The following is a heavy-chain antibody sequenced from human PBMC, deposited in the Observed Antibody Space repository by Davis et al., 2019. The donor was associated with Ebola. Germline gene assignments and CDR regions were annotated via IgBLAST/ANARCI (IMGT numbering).Heavy chain of an antibody. V-gene: IGHV3-23*01. Sequence: GGSLRLSCSASGFTFSSYAMSWVRQAPGKGLEWVSAISGSGGSTYYADSVKGRFTISRDNSKNSLYLQMNSLRAEDTAVYYCARVRHYGMDVWGQGTTVTVSS. J-gene: IGHJ6*02. CDR2: ISGSGGST. CDR1: GFTFSSYA. CDR3: ARVRHYGMDV.